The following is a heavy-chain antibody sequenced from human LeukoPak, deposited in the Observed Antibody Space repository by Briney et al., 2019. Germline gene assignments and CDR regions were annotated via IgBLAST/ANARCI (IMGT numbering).Heavy chain of an antibody. CDR2: IRGSGGTT. Sequence: GGSLGLSCVGSRFTFTTYAMTWVRQAPGKGLEWASSIRGSGGTTLYADSVKGRFAISRDNSKNTLFLQMNSLRAEDTAVYYCATDLNGDYFGAFDNWGQGTMVTVSS. CDR3: ATDLNGDYFGAFDN. D-gene: IGHD4-17*01. J-gene: IGHJ3*02. V-gene: IGHV3-23*01. CDR1: RFTFTTYA.